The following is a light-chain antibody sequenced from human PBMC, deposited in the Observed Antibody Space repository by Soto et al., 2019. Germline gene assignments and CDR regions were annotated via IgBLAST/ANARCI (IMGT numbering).Light chain of an antibody. CDR1: SSDVGPYNY. J-gene: IGLJ1*01. V-gene: IGLV2-14*01. Sequence: QSVVTQPASVSGSPGQSITISCTGTSSDVGPYNYVSWYQQHPGKAPKLMIYEASNRPSGVSNRFSGSKSGNTASLTISGLQAEDEADYYCSSYTSSSSYVFGTGTKVTVL. CDR2: EAS. CDR3: SSYTSSSSYV.